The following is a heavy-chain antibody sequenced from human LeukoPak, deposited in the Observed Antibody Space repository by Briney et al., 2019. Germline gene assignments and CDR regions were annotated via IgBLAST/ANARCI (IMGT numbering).Heavy chain of an antibody. Sequence: TGESLKISCKASGYTFTSFFIGWVRQMPGQGLELMGIIYTGDSDTRHSPSFQGQVTISVDKSISTAYLQWRSLKASDTAIYYCARPITGAGTDLGYWGQGTLVTVSS. CDR2: IYTGDSDT. J-gene: IGHJ4*02. V-gene: IGHV5-51*01. D-gene: IGHD6-13*01. CDR1: GYTFTSFF. CDR3: ARPITGAGTDLGY.